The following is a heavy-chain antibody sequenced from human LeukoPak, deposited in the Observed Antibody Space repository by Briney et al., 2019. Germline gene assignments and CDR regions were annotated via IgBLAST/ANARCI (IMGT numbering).Heavy chain of an antibody. J-gene: IGHJ4*02. D-gene: IGHD3-22*01. Sequence: SVKVSCKASGGTFSSYAISWVRQAPGQGLEWMGGIIPIFGTANYAQEFQGRVTITADESTSTAYMELSSQRSEDTAVYYCARDHRPYYYDSSGYYGVDYWGQGTLVTVSS. CDR1: GGTFSSYA. CDR2: IIPIFGTA. CDR3: ARDHRPYYYDSSGYYGVDY. V-gene: IGHV1-69*13.